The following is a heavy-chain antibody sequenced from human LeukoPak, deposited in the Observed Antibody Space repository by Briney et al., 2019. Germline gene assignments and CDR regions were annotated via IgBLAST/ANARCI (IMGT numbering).Heavy chain of an antibody. J-gene: IGHJ4*02. CDR1: GFTFSSYG. CDR3: AKDGGFWSGYIDY. CDR2: IWYGGSNK. D-gene: IGHD3-3*01. V-gene: IGHV3-30*18. Sequence: PGRSLRLPCAASGFTFSSYGMHWVRQAPGKGLEWVAVIWYGGSNKYYADSVKGRFTISRDNSKNTLYLQMNSLRAEDTAVYYCAKDGGFWSGYIDYWGQGTLVTVSS.